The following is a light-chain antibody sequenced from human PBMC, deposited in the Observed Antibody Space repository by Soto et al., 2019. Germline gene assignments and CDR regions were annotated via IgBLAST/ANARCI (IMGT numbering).Light chain of an antibody. CDR1: SSDVGAYNS. CDR2: DVS. CDR3: SSSTTSTTRV. Sequence: QSVLTQPASVSGSPGQSITLSCTGTSSDVGAYNSVSWYQQHPGKAPKLIIYDVSTRPSGVSNRFSGFKSGNTASLTISGLQAEDEADYYCSSSTTSTTRVFGTGTKLTVL. V-gene: IGLV2-14*03. J-gene: IGLJ1*01.